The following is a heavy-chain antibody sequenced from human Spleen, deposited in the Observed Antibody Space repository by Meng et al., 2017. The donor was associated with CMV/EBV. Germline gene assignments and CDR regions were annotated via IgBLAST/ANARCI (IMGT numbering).Heavy chain of an antibody. V-gene: IGHV4-31*11. CDR2: IYYSGIT. J-gene: IGHJ4*02. CDR1: DGSFSGYY. D-gene: IGHD3-22*01. CDR3: ASRTSGYRYYFDY. Sequence: SETLSLTCAVHDGSFSGYYWTWIRQHPGKGLEWIGHIYYSGITYYNPSLKSRVIISVDTSKSQFSLKLSSVTAADTAVYYCASRTSGYRYYFDYWGQGTLVTVSS.